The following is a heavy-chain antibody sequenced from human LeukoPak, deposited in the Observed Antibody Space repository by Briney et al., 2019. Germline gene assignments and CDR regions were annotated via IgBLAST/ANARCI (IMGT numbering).Heavy chain of an antibody. CDR1: GFSFSNYW. D-gene: IGHD2-2*02. CDR2: IKQDGSEK. J-gene: IGHJ4*02. V-gene: IGHV3-7*01. CDR3: ARGVLPGAIEWSLDY. Sequence: PGGSLRLSCAASGFSFSNYWMSWVRQAPGKGLEWVANIKQDGSEKFYVGSVRGRFTISRDNAKNSLYLQMNSLRAEDTAVYYCARGVLPGAIEWSLDYWGQGTLVTVS.